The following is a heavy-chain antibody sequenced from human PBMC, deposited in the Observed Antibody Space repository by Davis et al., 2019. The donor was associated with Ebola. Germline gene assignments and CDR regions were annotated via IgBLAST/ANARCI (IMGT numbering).Heavy chain of an antibody. V-gene: IGHV4-34*01. CDR1: GGSFSGYY. D-gene: IGHD3-10*01. CDR3: ARGITMLRGVLWWFDP. J-gene: IGHJ5*02. CDR2: INHGGST. Sequence: MPGGSLRLSCAVYGGSFSGYYWNWIRQPPGKGLEWIGEINHGGSTNYNPSLKSRLTISVDTSKSQLSLRLSSVIAADTAIYYCARGITMLRGVLWWFDPWGQGTLVTVSS.